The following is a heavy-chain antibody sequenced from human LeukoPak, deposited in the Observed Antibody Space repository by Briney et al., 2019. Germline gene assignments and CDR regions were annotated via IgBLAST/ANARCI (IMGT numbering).Heavy chain of an antibody. V-gene: IGHV3-23*01. CDR2: IYENGGTT. D-gene: IGHD3-3*01. J-gene: IGHJ3*02. CDR1: GFTFRSHA. Sequence: QPGGSLRLSCVGSGFTFRSHAMSWVRQAPEKGLEFVSGIYENGGTTYYADSVKGRFSIPRDNSKNTLYLQMNSLKTEDTAVYYRTTEGRYYDFWSGYYLSELDIWGQGTMVTVSS. CDR3: TTEGRYYDFWSGYYLSELDI.